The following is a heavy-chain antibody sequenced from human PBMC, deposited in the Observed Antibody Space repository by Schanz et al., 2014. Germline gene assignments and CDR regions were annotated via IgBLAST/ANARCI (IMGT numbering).Heavy chain of an antibody. CDR3: ARKMKSRVYCGKAHDSLDI. D-gene: IGHD2-15*01. CDR1: GFTFSSHW. CDR2: INSVGSNT. V-gene: IGHV3-74*01. J-gene: IGHJ3*02. Sequence: EVQLVQSGGGLVQPGGSLRLSCAASGFTFSSHWMHWVRQDPGKGLVWVARINSVGSNTDYADSVTGRFTISRDNAKNTLYLQMNTLRAEDTAVYYSARKMKSRVYCGKAHDSLDIWGQGTMVTVSS.